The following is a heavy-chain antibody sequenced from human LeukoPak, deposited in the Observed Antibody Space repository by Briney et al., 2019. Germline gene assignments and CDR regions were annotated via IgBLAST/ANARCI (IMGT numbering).Heavy chain of an antibody. CDR2: IYTSGST. J-gene: IGHJ4*02. CDR3: AIARHPPGRWLQLPYFDY. D-gene: IGHD5-24*01. Sequence: SETLSLTCTVSGGSISSGSYYWSWIRQPAGKGLEWIGRIYTSGSTNYNPSLKSRVTISVDTSKNQFSLKLSSVTAADTAVYYCAIARHPPGRWLQLPYFDYWGQGTLVTVS. CDR1: GGSISSGSYY. V-gene: IGHV4-61*02.